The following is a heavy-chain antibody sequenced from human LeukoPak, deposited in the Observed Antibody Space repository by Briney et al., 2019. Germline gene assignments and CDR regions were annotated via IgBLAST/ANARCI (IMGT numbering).Heavy chain of an antibody. J-gene: IGHJ6*02. CDR2: ITTYHGNT. V-gene: IGHV1-18*01. Sequence: ASVKVSCKASGYIFTSYGLSWVRQAPGQGLEWMGWITTYHGNTAWAQKFQGRLTMTTDTSTSTAYMELTSLTSDDTAVYYCARDGIEYGSGSGKFYSIGIEVWGPGTTVSGPS. CDR3: ARDGIEYGSGSGKFYSIGIEV. D-gene: IGHD3-10*01. CDR1: GYIFTSYG.